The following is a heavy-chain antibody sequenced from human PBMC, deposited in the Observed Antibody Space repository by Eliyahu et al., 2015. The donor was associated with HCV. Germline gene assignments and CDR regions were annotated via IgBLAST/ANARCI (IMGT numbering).Heavy chain of an antibody. D-gene: IGHD1-1*01. CDR1: GFTFSSYA. V-gene: IGHV3-23*01. Sequence: VQPGGSLRLSCAASGFTFSSYAMSWVRQAPGKGLEWVSAISGSGGSTYYADSVKGRFTISRDNSKNTLYLQMNSLRAEDTAVYYCASPPWEWNDGLDYYYYGMDVWGQGTTVTVSS. CDR3: ASPPWEWNDGLDYYYYGMDV. J-gene: IGHJ6*02. CDR2: ISGSGGST.